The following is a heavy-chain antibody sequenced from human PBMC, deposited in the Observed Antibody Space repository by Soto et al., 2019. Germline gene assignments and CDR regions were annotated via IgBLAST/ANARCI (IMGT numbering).Heavy chain of an antibody. CDR3: ATGLLRYYAY. D-gene: IGHD3-9*01. V-gene: IGHV3-30-3*01. CDR1: GFTFSSYA. J-gene: IGHJ4*01. CDR2: ISYDGSDK. Sequence: GGSLRLSCAASGFTFSSYAMHWVRQAPGKGLEWVALISYDGSDKDYADSVKGRFTISRDNSRNTLFLQMNSLRAEDTAVYYCATGLLRYYAYWGNGTLVTVSS.